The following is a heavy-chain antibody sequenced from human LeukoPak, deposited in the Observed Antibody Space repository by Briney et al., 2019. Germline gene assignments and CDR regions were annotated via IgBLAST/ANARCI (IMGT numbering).Heavy chain of an antibody. CDR2: IKQDGSEK. J-gene: IGHJ3*02. CDR1: GFTFSSYW. Sequence: GGSLRLSCAASGFTFSSYWMSWVRQAPGKGLEWVANIKQDGSEKYYVDSVKGRFTISRDNAKNSLYLQMNSLRAEGTAVYYCARPASSGRPYDTFDIWGQGTMVTVSS. CDR3: ARPASSGRPYDTFDI. V-gene: IGHV3-7*01. D-gene: IGHD6-19*01.